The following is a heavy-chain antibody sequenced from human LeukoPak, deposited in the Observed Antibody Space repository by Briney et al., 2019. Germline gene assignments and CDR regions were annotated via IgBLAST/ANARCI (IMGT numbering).Heavy chain of an antibody. CDR3: ARGFYYTGMDV. V-gene: IGHV6-1*01. CDR1: GDSLSSNSAA. Sequence: SQTLSLTCALSGDSLSSNSAAWNWIGQSPSRGLEWLGRTYYRSKWYNDYAVSLKSQITINPDTSKNPFSLHLNSVTPEDTAVYYCARGFYYTGMDVWGQGTTVTVSS. D-gene: IGHD3-10*01. CDR2: TYYRSKWYN. J-gene: IGHJ6*02.